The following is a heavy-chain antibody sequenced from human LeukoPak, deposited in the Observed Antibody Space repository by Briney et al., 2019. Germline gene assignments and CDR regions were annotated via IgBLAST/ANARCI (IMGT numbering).Heavy chain of an antibody. CDR3: AKDLPRYGSGSGNFDY. D-gene: IGHD3-10*01. Sequence: PGGSLRLSCAASGFTFSSYAIHWVRQAPGKGRGWVAVIAYDGSNKYYADSVKGRFTISRDNSKNTLYLQMNSLRAEDRAVYYCAKDLPRYGSGSGNFDYWGQGTLVTVSS. CDR2: IAYDGSNK. CDR1: GFTFSSYA. J-gene: IGHJ4*02. V-gene: IGHV3-30-3*01.